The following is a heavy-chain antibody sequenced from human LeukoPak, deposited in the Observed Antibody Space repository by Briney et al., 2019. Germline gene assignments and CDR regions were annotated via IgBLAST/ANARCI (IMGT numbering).Heavy chain of an antibody. CDR1: GGSFSGYY. J-gene: IGHJ4*02. CDR2: INHIGST. V-gene: IGHV4-34*01. D-gene: IGHD4-17*01. Sequence: SETLSLTCAVYGGSFSGYYWSWIRQPPGKGLEWIGEINHIGSTNYNPSLKSRVTISVDTSKNQFSLKLSSVTAADTAVYYCARGHLTYTVITAFDYWGQGTLVTVSS. CDR3: ARGHLTYTVITAFDY.